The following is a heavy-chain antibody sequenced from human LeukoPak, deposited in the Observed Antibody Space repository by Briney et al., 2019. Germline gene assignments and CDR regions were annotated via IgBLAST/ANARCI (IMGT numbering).Heavy chain of an antibody. J-gene: IGHJ4*02. CDR1: GGSFSGYY. V-gene: IGHV4-34*01. CDR2: INHSGST. Sequence: SETLSLTCAVYGGSFSGYYWSWIRQPPGKGLEWIGEINHSGSTNYNPSLKSRVTISVDKSKNQFSLKLSSVTAADTAVYYCARDNYGSGSYRGFDYWGQGTLVTVSS. D-gene: IGHD3-10*01. CDR3: ARDNYGSGSYRGFDY.